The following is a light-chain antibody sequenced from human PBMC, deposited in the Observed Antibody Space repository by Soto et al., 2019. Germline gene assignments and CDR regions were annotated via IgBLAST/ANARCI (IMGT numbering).Light chain of an antibody. J-gene: IGLJ2*01. Sequence: QLVLTQPPSVSGAPGQRVTISCTGSSSNIGAGYDVHWYQQLPGTAPKLLIYGNSNRPSGVPDRFSGSKSGTSASLAITGLQAEDEADYYYQSYDSSLSGHVVFGGGTKLTGL. CDR1: SSNIGAGYD. CDR3: QSYDSSLSGHVV. CDR2: GNS. V-gene: IGLV1-40*01.